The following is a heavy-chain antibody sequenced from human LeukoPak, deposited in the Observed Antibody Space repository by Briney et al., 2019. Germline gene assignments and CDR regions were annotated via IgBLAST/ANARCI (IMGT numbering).Heavy chain of an antibody. V-gene: IGHV1-3*01. J-gene: IGHJ3*02. Sequence: ASVKVSCKASGYTFTSYAMHWVRQAPGQRLEWMGWINAGNGNTKYSQKFQGRVTITRDTSASTAYMELSSLRSEDTAVYYCARDRAIWDAFDIWGQGTMVTVSS. CDR1: GYTFTSYA. CDR2: INAGNGNT. D-gene: IGHD1-26*01. CDR3: ARDRAIWDAFDI.